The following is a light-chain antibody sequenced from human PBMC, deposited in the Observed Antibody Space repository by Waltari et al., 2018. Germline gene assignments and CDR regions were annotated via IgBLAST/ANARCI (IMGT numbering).Light chain of an antibody. Sequence: DIQMTQSPSTLSASVGDRVTIICRASQRLSSYLAWYQQKPGKAPKLLKYKTSSLETGVPSSFSGTGSGTEFTLTISSLQPDDIATYYCQQYNSYPFTFGPGTKVDIK. V-gene: IGKV1-5*03. CDR3: QQYNSYPFT. CDR2: KTS. J-gene: IGKJ3*01. CDR1: QRLSSY.